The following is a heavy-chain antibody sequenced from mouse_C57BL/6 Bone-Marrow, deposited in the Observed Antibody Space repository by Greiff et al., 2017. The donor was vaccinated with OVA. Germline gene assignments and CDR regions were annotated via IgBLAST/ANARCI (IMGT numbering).Heavy chain of an antibody. Sequence: EVQLQQSGAELVRPGASVKLSCTASGFNIKDYYMHWVKQRPEQGLEWIGRLDPEDGDTESAPQFPGKATMTADTSSNTAYLQLSSLTSEDTAVYYCTYGYDDYFDYWGQGTTLTVSS. J-gene: IGHJ2*01. V-gene: IGHV14-1*01. CDR2: LDPEDGDT. CDR3: TYGYDDYFDY. D-gene: IGHD2-2*01. CDR1: GFNIKDYY.